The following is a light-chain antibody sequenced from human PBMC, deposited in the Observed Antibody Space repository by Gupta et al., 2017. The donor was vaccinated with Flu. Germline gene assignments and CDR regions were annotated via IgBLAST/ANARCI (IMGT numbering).Light chain of an antibody. V-gene: IGKV1-33*01. CDR1: QDLRIL. CDR3: QDEDKVPYN. CDR2: ATY. Sequence: PASLSELLVARFPTCCQASQDLRILVIWYQQKPGGAPRLLIYATYRLHAGVTSRFRGNGSGTEFIFTISSPQPEDIATYYCQDEDKVPYNFGQGTKVEIK. J-gene: IGKJ2*01.